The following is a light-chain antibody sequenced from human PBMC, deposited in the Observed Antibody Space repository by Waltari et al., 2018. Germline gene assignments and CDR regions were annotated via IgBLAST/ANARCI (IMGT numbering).Light chain of an antibody. J-gene: IGKJ1*01. Sequence: DIQMTQSPTSLSASVGDRVTITCRASQGISNFLAWYQQKPGKGPKLLIYAASTLQSGVPSRCSGSGSGTDFTLTISSLQPEDVATYYCQKYNSAPQTFGQGTKVEIK. CDR1: QGISNF. V-gene: IGKV1-27*01. CDR2: AAS. CDR3: QKYNSAPQT.